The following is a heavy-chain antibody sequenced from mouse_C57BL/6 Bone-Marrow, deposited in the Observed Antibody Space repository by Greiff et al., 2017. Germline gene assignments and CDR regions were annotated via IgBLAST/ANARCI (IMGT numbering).Heavy chain of an antibody. CDR2: ISSGGSYT. V-gene: IGHV5-6*01. J-gene: IGHJ2*01. CDR1: GFTFSSYG. Sequence: EVKVVESGGDLVKPGGSLKLSCAASGFTFSSYGMSWVRQTPDKRLEWVATISSGGSYTYYPDSVKGRFTISRDNAKNTLYLQMSSLKSEDTAMYYCARLDYGGQGTTLTVSS. CDR3: ARLDY.